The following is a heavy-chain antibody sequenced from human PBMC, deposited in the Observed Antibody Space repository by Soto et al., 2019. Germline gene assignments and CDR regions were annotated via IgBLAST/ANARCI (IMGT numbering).Heavy chain of an antibody. CDR3: ARESGYYDY. Sequence: GGSLRLSXAASGFTFSSYAMHWVRQAPGKGLEWVAVISYDGSNKYYADSVKGRFTISRDNSKNTLYLQMNSLRAEDTAVYYCARESGYYDYWGQGTLVTVSS. CDR1: GFTFSSYA. D-gene: IGHD3-22*01. V-gene: IGHV3-30-3*01. CDR2: ISYDGSNK. J-gene: IGHJ4*02.